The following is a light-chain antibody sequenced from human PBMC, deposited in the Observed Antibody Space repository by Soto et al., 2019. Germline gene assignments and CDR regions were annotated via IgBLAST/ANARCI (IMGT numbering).Light chain of an antibody. CDR1: QNIGSD. V-gene: IGKV3-15*01. CDR2: GAS. CDR3: QQYNNWPPYA. J-gene: IGKJ1*01. Sequence: EIVITQSPATLSVSPGERATLSCRASQNIGSDLVWYQQKPGQAPRLVIYGASTRATGVPARFSGSGSGTEFTLTISSLQSEDFAVYYCQQYNNWPPYAFGQGTKVDIK.